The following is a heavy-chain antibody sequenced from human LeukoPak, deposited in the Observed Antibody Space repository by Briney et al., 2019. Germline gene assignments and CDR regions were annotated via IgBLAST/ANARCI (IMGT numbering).Heavy chain of an antibody. Sequence: GGSMRLSSAAYGLIVRNYCMGWVRQAPGKGLEWVAYIKQDASETYYVDSVRGRFSISRDNAKNSLFLQMNSLRAEDTAVYYCATDPSGPSDSSGWYYFDNWGQGTLVTVSS. CDR1: GLIVRNYC. CDR2: IKQDASET. CDR3: ATDPSGPSDSSGWYYFDN. V-gene: IGHV3-7*01. J-gene: IGHJ4*02. D-gene: IGHD6-19*01.